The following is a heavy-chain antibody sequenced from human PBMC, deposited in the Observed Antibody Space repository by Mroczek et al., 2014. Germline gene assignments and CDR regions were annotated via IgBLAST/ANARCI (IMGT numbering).Heavy chain of an antibody. V-gene: IGHV4-31*03. CDR3: ARPITPRPFDAFDI. CDR1: GGSISSGGYY. D-gene: IGHD1-14*01. J-gene: IGHJ3*02. Sequence: QVQLVESGPGLVKPSQTLSLTCTVSGGSISSGGYYWSWIRQHPGKGLEWIGYIYYSGSTYYSPSLKSRITISIHTSKNQFSLKLSSVTAADTAVYYCARPITPRPFDAFDIWGQGTMVSVSS. CDR2: IYYSGST.